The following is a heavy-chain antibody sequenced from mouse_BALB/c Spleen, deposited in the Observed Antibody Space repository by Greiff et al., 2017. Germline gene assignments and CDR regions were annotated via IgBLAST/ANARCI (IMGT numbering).Heavy chain of an antibody. CDR1: GYSITSDYA. V-gene: IGHV3-2*02. CDR2: ISYSGST. D-gene: IGHD2-4*01. J-gene: IGHJ2*01. Sequence: EVQLQQSGPGLVKPSQSLSLTCTVTGYSITSDYAWNWIRQFPGNKLEWMGYISYSGSTSYNPSLKSRISITRDTSKNQFFLQLNSVTTEDTATYYCARMGLRTNFDDWGQGTTLTVSS. CDR3: ARMGLRTNFDD.